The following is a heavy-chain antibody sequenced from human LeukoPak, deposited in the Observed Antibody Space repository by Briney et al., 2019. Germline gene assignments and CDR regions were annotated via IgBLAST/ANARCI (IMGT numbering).Heavy chain of an antibody. CDR2: INPSGGST. CDR1: GYTFTSYY. D-gene: IGHD3-22*01. CDR3: ASQYYYDSSGGWDAFDI. V-gene: IGHV1-46*01. J-gene: IGHJ3*02. Sequence: ASVKVSCKASGYTFTSYYMHWVRQAPGQGLEWMGIINPSGGSTSYAQRFQGRVTMTRDTSTSTVYMELSSLRSEDTAVYYCASQYYYDSSGGWDAFDIWGQGTMVTVSS.